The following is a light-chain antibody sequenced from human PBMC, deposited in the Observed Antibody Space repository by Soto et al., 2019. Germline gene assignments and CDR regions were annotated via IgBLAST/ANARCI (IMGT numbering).Light chain of an antibody. Sequence: QSVLTQPPSVSGAPGQRVTISCTGSSSNIGAGYDVHWYQQLPGTAPKLLIYGNNNRPSGVPDRISGSKSGTSASLAITGLQAEDEADYYCQSYDSSLSVVFGGGTKVTVL. CDR3: QSYDSSLSVV. CDR2: GNN. CDR1: SSNIGAGYD. J-gene: IGLJ2*01. V-gene: IGLV1-40*01.